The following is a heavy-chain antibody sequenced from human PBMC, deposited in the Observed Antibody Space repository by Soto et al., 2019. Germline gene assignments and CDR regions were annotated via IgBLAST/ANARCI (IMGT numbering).Heavy chain of an antibody. Sequence: EVQLLESGGGLVPPGGSLSLSCADSEFTFSSSAMSWVRQAPGKGLEWVSAISGSGDTSYYADSVKGRFTISRDNSKNTLYLQMSCLRAEDTAIYDCAKDDNTNHWGRKINFWGQGTLVTVSS. J-gene: IGHJ4*02. CDR2: ISGSGDTS. D-gene: IGHD7-27*01. CDR3: AKDDNTNHWGRKINF. V-gene: IGHV3-23*01. CDR1: EFTFSSSA.